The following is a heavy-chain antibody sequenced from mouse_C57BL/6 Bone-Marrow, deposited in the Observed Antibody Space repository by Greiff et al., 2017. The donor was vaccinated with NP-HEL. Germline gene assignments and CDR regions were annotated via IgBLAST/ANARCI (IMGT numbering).Heavy chain of an antibody. CDR3: ARVSTMVKWFAY. V-gene: IGHV1-59*01. Sequence: VQLQQPGAELVRPGTSVKLSCKASGYTFTSYWMHWVKQRPGQGLEWIGVIDPSDSYTNYNQKFKGKATLTVDTSSSTAYMQLSSLTSEDSAVLDCARVSTMVKWFAYWGQGTLVTVSA. D-gene: IGHD2-2*01. CDR2: IDPSDSYT. CDR1: GYTFTSYW. J-gene: IGHJ3*01.